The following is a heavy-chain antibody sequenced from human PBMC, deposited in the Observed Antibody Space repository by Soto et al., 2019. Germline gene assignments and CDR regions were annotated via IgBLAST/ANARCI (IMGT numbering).Heavy chain of an antibody. V-gene: IGHV3-7*03. J-gene: IGHJ1*01. CDR2: IKQDGSEK. CDR3: ARDGPSYYYDSSGYWEYFQH. Sequence: GESLRISCAASGFTFSSYWMSWVRQAPGKGLEWVANIKQDGSEKYYVDSVKGRFTISRDNAKNSLYLQMNSLRAEDTAVYYCARDGPSYYYDSSGYWEYFQHWGQGTLVTVSS. CDR1: GFTFSSYW. D-gene: IGHD3-22*01.